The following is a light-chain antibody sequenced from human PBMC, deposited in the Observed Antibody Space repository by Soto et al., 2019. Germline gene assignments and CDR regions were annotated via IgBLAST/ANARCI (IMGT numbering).Light chain of an antibody. Sequence: EIEMTQSPATLSLAPGERVTLSCRASESVSTNLAWYQQKAGQAPRLLIYDASNRATGIPARFSGSGSGTDFTLTISSLEPEDFAVYYCQQRSNWPTFGQGTKVDI. V-gene: IGKV3-11*01. J-gene: IGKJ1*01. CDR3: QQRSNWPT. CDR1: ESVSTN. CDR2: DAS.